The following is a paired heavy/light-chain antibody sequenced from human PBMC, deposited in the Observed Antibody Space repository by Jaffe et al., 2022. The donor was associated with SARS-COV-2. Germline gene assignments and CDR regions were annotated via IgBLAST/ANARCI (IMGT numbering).Light chain of an antibody. CDR2: EVS. CDR1: SSDVGGYNY. CDR3: SSYTSSSTPYYV. Sequence: QSALTQPASVSGSPGQSITISCTGTSSDVGGYNYVSWYQQHPGKAPKLMIYEVSNRPSGVSNRFSGSKSGNTASLTISGLQAEDEADYYCSSYTSSSTPYYVFGTGTKVTVL. J-gene: IGLJ1*01. V-gene: IGLV2-14*01.
Heavy chain of an antibody. Sequence: QVQLVQSGAEVKKPGSSVKVSCKASGGTFSSYTISWVRQAPGQGLEWMGRIIPILGIANYAQKFQGRVTITADKSTSTAYMELSSLRSEDTAVYYCAGYDSSGYYTVYNWFDPWGQGTLVTVSS. J-gene: IGHJ5*02. V-gene: IGHV1-69*02. CDR2: IIPILGIA. CDR1: GGTFSSYT. D-gene: IGHD3-22*01. CDR3: AGYDSSGYYTVYNWFDP.